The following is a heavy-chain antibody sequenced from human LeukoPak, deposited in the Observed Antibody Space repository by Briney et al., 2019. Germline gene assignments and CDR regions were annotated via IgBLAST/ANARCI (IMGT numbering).Heavy chain of an antibody. D-gene: IGHD1-26*01. Sequence: GGSLRLSCAASGFTFNTYAMSWVRQAPGKGLEWVSAISDSGGSVYYADSVKGRFTISRDNSKNTLYLQMNSLRGEDTAVYYCARGGSYLTAFDVWGQGTMVTVSS. CDR3: ARGGSYLTAFDV. J-gene: IGHJ3*01. V-gene: IGHV3-23*01. CDR2: ISDSGGSV. CDR1: GFTFNTYA.